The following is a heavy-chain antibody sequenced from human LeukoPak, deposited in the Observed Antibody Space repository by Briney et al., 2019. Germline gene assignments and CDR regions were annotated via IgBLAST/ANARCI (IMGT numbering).Heavy chain of an antibody. V-gene: IGHV4-39*07. CDR2: LYFDGKA. Sequence: SETLSLTCTVSGGSIDRSFYYWGWIRQPPGKGLEWIGSLYFDGKAYYNPSLNSRVTISLDTSKNLFSLKLNSVTAADTAVYYCARVGSGWLYYFDCWGQGTLVTVSS. CDR1: GGSIDRSFYY. J-gene: IGHJ4*02. D-gene: IGHD6-19*01. CDR3: ARVGSGWLYYFDC.